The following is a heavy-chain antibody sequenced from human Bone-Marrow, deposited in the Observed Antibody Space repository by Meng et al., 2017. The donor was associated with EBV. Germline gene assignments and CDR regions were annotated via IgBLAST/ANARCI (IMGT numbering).Heavy chain of an antibody. Sequence: QVELLQSGVDVKKPGSWVKVSCRTSGGTFRSDAVSWVRHAPGQGLEWMGGLIPMVGAPHYAQKFQGRVTIIADESTSTRSMELNSLRSEDTAMYYCASESGRGFTPDYWGQGTLVTVSS. D-gene: IGHD3-10*01. CDR3: ASESGRGFTPDY. CDR1: GGTFRSDA. V-gene: IGHV1-69*01. J-gene: IGHJ4*02. CDR2: LIPMVGAP.